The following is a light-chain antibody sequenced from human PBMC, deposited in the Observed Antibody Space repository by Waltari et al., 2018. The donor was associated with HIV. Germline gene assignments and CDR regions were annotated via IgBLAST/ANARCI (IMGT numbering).Light chain of an antibody. CDR3: QQYNDWPWFT. CDR2: AAS. V-gene: IGKV3-15*01. Sequence: EIVMTQSPATLSVSPGKTATLSCRASQSVSSNLAWYQQKAGQTPRLLIYAASTRATGIPPRFSGSGSGTWFVLTITSLQPEDVAVYYCQQYNDWPWFTFGQGTKLEIK. CDR1: QSVSSN. J-gene: IGKJ2*01.